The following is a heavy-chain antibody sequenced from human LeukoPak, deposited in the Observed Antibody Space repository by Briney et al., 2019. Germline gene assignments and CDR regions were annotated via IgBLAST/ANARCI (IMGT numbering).Heavy chain of an antibody. J-gene: IGHJ4*02. Sequence: PGGSLRLSCSASRFSFSTFAMSWVRQTPGKGLEWVSSIGPNGATTFYADSVKGRFTISRDNSKNTPYLQMNSLRAEDTAVCYCAKEGRLTVAAVVVENYFDYWGQGTPVTVSA. CDR1: RFSFSTFA. CDR2: IGPNGATT. D-gene: IGHD3-22*01. CDR3: AKEGRLTVAAVVVENYFDY. V-gene: IGHV3-23*01.